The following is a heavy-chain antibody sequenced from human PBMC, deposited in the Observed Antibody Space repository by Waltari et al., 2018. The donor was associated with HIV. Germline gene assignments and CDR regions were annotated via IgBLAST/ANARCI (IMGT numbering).Heavy chain of an antibody. Sequence: QVQLQESGPGLVKPSQTLSLTCTVSGGSITSGTYYWTWIRQPAGKGLEWVGRGSISGSTNYNPSLRSRVTISVDTSKNQFSLKLTSVTAADTAVYYCARGLDILTAHYHWYLDLWGRGTLVTVSS. V-gene: IGHV4-61*02. D-gene: IGHD3-9*01. J-gene: IGHJ2*01. CDR2: GSISGST. CDR3: ARGLDILTAHYHWYLDL. CDR1: GGSITSGTYY.